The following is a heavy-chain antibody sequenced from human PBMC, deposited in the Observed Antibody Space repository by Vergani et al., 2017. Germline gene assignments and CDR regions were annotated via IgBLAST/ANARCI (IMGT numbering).Heavy chain of an antibody. D-gene: IGHD2-8*02. CDR3: ARALGHCTGGNCFPNYYFEY. Sequence: QVQLQESGPGLVKPSETLSLTCSVSGYSITSGHYWDWIRQPPGKGLEWIGSVFHNGTTYYSPSLKSRVTILVDTSKNRFSLKLRSVTAADTAVYYCARALGHCTGGNCFPNYYFEYWGQGTLVTVSS. CDR2: VFHNGTT. J-gene: IGHJ4*02. CDR1: GYSITSGHY. V-gene: IGHV4-38-2*02.